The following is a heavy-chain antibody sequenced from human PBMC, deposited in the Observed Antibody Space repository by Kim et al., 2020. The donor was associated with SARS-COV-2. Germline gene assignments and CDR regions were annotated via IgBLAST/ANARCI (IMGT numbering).Heavy chain of an antibody. CDR2: ISAYNGNR. J-gene: IGHJ5*02. Sequence: ASVKVSCKASGYTFSTHGMSWVRQAPGQGLEWMGWISAYNGNRNYAQKVQDRVTLTTDTSTSTAYMELRSLRSDDTAVYYCARDGAMSPSNSDRWGQGTL. V-gene: IGHV1-18*04. CDR1: GYTFSTHG. D-gene: IGHD2-2*01. CDR3: ARDGAMSPSNSDR.